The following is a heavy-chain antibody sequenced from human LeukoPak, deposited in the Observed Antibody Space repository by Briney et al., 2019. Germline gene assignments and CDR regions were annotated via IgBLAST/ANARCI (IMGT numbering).Heavy chain of an antibody. CDR2: IYYSGST. V-gene: IGHV4-59*01. J-gene: IGHJ4*02. CDR1: GGSFSGYY. Sequence: SETLSLTCAVYGGSFSGYYWSWIRQPPGKGLEWIGYIYYSGSTNYNPSLKSRVTISVDTSKNQFSLKLSSVTAADTAVYYCARQGDYGNDYWGQGTLVTVSS. D-gene: IGHD4-17*01. CDR3: ARQGDYGNDY.